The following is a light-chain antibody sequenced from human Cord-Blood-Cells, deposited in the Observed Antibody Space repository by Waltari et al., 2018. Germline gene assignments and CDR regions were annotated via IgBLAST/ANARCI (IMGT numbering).Light chain of an antibody. Sequence: IKMTQSPATLSASVGDRVTITCRASQSISSWLAWYQQKPGKAPKLLIYKASSLESGVPSRFSGSGSGTEFTLTISSLQPDDFATYYCQQYNSYSPSTFGQGTKVEIK. CDR1: QSISSW. CDR2: KAS. J-gene: IGKJ1*01. CDR3: QQYNSYSPST. V-gene: IGKV1-5*03.